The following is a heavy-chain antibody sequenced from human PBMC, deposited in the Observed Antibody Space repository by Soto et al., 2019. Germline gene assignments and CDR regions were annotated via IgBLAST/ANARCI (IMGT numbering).Heavy chain of an antibody. J-gene: IGHJ4*02. CDR1: GFTFSSYW. CDR3: GRGASGSSRPDY. V-gene: IGHV3-74*01. CDR2: INSDGSRT. D-gene: IGHD3-10*01. Sequence: EVQLVESGGGLVQPGGSARLSCAVSGFTFSSYWMHWVRQAPGKGLVWVSRINSDGSRTNYADSVKGQFTISRDNATNTLYLQMNSLRAEDTAVYYCGRGASGSSRPDYWGQGTLVTVSS.